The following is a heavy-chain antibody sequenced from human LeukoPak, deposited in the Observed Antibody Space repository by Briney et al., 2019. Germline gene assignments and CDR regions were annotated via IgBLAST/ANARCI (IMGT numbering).Heavy chain of an antibody. J-gene: IGHJ4*02. CDR2: INPSGGST. CDR3: ARDLTTLGDFDY. CDR1: GYTFTGYY. Sequence: ASVKVSCKASGYTFTGYYMHWVRQAPGQGLEWMGIINPSGGSTSYAQKFQGRVTMTRDTSTSTVYMELSSLRSEDTAVYCCARDLTTLGDFDYWGQGTLVTVSS. V-gene: IGHV1-46*01. D-gene: IGHD4/OR15-4a*01.